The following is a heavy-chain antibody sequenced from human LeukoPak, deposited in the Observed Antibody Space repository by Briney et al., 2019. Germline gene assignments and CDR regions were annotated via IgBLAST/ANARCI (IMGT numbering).Heavy chain of an antibody. CDR2: ISGSGGSSGGST. CDR3: AKKWGMFCFDY. J-gene: IGHJ4*02. Sequence: GGSLRLSCAASGFTFSSYAMSWVRQAPGKGLEWVSAISGSGGSSGGSTYYADSVKGRFTISRDNSKSTLYLQMNSLRAEDTAVYYCAKKWGMFCFDYWGQGTLVTVSS. CDR1: GFTFSSYA. D-gene: IGHD3-10*02. V-gene: IGHV3-23*01.